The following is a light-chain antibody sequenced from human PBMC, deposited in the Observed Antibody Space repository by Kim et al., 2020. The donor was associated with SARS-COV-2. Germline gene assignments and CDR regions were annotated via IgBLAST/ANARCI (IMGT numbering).Light chain of an antibody. CDR1: SLRSYY. Sequence: VALGQTVRITSQGDSLRSYYATCYQQKQGQAPILVIYGKNNRPSGIPGRFSGSSSGNTASLTITGTQAGDEADYYCNSRDSNDNVVFGGGTKLTVL. CDR3: NSRDSNDNVV. V-gene: IGLV3-19*01. J-gene: IGLJ2*01. CDR2: GKN.